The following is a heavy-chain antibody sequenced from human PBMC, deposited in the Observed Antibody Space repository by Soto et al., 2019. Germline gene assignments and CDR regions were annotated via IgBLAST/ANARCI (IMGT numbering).Heavy chain of an antibody. CDR2: IYYSGST. Sequence: SEPLSLTCTVSGGSISSDYWSWIRQPPGKGLEWIGYIYYSGSTNYNPSLKSRVTISVDTSKNQFSLKLSSVTAADTAVYYCARPAMVRGSINWFDPWGQGALVTVSS. CDR1: GGSISSDY. J-gene: IGHJ5*02. CDR3: ARPAMVRGSINWFDP. V-gene: IGHV4-59*01. D-gene: IGHD3-10*01.